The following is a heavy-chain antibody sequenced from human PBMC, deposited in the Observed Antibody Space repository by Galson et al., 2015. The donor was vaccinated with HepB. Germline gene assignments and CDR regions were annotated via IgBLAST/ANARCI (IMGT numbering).Heavy chain of an antibody. J-gene: IGHJ4*02. V-gene: IGHV4-59*08. Sequence: QVQLQESGPGLVKPSETLSLTCTVSGGSISSYYWSWIRQPPGKGLEWIGYIYYSGSTNYNPSLKSRVTISVDTSKNQFSLKLSSVTAADTAVYYCARNLGIAAAQYYFDYWGQGTLVTVSS. CDR3: ARNLGIAAAQYYFDY. D-gene: IGHD6-13*01. CDR1: GGSISSYY. CDR2: IYYSGST.